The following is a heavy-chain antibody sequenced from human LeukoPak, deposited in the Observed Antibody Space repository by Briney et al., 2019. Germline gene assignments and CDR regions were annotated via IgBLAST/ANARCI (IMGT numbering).Heavy chain of an antibody. CDR2: ISAYNGNT. CDR3: ARKGGTYYYYYGMDV. D-gene: IGHD1-1*01. CDR1: GYTFTSFG. J-gene: IGHJ6*02. V-gene: IGHV1-18*01. Sequence: AASVKVSCKASGYTFTSFGISWVRQAPGQGLEWMGWISAYNGNTNYAQKLQGRVTMTTDTSTSTAYMELRSLRSDDTAVYYCARKGGTYYYYYGMDVWGQGTTVTVSS.